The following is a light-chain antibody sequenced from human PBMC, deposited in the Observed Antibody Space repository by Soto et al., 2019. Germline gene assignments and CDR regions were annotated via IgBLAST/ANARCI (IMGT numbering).Light chain of an antibody. Sequence: QMTQSPSSLSASVGDRVTITCRASQTITNYLNWYQQKPGKAPKLLIYAASSLQRGVPSRFSGSGSGTDFALTVSSLQPEDFATYYCQQTYSTPLTFGQVTKVDVK. CDR3: QQTYSTPLT. CDR2: AAS. J-gene: IGKJ1*01. CDR1: QTITNY. V-gene: IGKV1-39*01.